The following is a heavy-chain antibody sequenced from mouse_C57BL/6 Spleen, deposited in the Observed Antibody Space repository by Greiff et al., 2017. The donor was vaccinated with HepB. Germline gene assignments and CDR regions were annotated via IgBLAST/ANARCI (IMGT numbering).Heavy chain of an antibody. CDR2: IYPGSGNT. D-gene: IGHD4-1*01. V-gene: IGHV1-76*01. Sequence: VQLQQSGAELVRPGASVKLSCKASGYTFTDYYINWVKQRPGQGLEWIARIYPGSGNTYYNEKFKGKATLTAEKSSSTAYMQLSSLTSEDSAVYFCARLTGPYYFDYWGQGTTLTVSS. CDR3: ARLTGPYYFDY. CDR1: GYTFTDYY. J-gene: IGHJ2*01.